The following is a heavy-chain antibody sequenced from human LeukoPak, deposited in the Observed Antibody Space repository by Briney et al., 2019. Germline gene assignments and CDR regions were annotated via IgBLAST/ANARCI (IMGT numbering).Heavy chain of an antibody. J-gene: IGHJ4*02. CDR3: AKSASNYDFWSGPREY. Sequence: GGSLRLSCAASGFSFRIYAMNWVRQAPGKGLEWVSGISGSGDTSYFADSVKGRFSISRDNSKNTLYLQMDSLRAEDTAVYYCAKSASNYDFWSGPREYWGQGTLVTVSS. D-gene: IGHD3-3*01. V-gene: IGHV3-23*01. CDR1: GFSFRIYA. CDR2: ISGSGDTS.